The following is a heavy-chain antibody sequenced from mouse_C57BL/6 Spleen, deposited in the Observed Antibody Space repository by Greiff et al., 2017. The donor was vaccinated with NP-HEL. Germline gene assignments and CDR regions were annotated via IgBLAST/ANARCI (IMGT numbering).Heavy chain of an antibody. D-gene: IGHD1-1*01. V-gene: IGHV1-54*01. J-gene: IGHJ1*03. CDR3: AFTTVVATNWYFDV. CDR2: INPGSGGT. CDR1: GYAFSNYL. Sequence: QVQLQQSGAELVRPGTSVKVSCKASGYAFSNYLIEWVKQRPGQGLEWIGVINPGSGGTNYNEKFKGKATLTADKSSSTAYMQLSSLTSEDSAVYFCAFTTVVATNWYFDVWGTGTTVTVSS.